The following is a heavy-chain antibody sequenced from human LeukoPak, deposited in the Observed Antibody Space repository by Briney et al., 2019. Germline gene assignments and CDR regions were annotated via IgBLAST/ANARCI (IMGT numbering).Heavy chain of an antibody. D-gene: IGHD3-10*01. Sequence: GGSLRLSCAASGITVSSNFMYWVRQAPGKGLQCVSVLFTDYSAYYTDSVKGRFTISRDNSKNTLYLQMDSLRVEDTAVYYCVLDYSGSGSYYRDYWGQGTLVTVSS. CDR2: LFTDYSA. J-gene: IGHJ4*02. V-gene: IGHV3-66*01. CDR1: GITVSSNF. CDR3: VLDYSGSGSYYRDY.